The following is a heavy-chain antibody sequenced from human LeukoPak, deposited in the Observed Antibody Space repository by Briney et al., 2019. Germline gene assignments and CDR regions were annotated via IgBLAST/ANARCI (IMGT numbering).Heavy chain of an antibody. CDR3: AREPYYDSSGYRARGAFDI. V-gene: IGHV1-8*01. CDR1: GYTFTSYE. CDR2: ANPGSGNT. D-gene: IGHD3-22*01. Sequence: ASVKVSCKASGYTFTSYEINWVRQATGQGLEWMGRANPGSGNTGYAQKLQGRVTMTTDTSTSTAYMELRSLRSDDTAVYYCAREPYYDSSGYRARGAFDIWGQGTMVTVSS. J-gene: IGHJ3*02.